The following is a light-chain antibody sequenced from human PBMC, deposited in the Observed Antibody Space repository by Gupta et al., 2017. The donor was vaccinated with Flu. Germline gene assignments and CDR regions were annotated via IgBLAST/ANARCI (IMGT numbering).Light chain of an antibody. V-gene: IGLV1-40*01. CDR3: QSWDISRGGYV. J-gene: IGLJ1*01. CDR1: NTNIGAGDD. Sequence: TISCTGSNTNIGAGDDVHWYQQGPGTAPKLLFYGSRTRPTGVPFRFSGSKSGTSAALASTGLQGEDDAEYFSQSWDISRGGYVFATGTKVTVL. CDR2: GSR.